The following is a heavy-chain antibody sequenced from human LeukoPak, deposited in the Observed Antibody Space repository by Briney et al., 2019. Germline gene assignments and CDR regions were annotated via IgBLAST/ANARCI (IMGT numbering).Heavy chain of an antibody. Sequence: SETLSLTCAVYGGSFSGYYWSWIRQPPGKGLEWIGEINHSGSTNYNPSLKSRVTISVDTSKNQFSLKLSSVTAADTAVYYCARVSPYYDSSGYCFDPWGQGTLVTVSS. V-gene: IGHV4-34*01. J-gene: IGHJ5*02. CDR1: GGSFSGYY. CDR3: ARVSPYYDSSGYCFDP. CDR2: INHSGST. D-gene: IGHD3-22*01.